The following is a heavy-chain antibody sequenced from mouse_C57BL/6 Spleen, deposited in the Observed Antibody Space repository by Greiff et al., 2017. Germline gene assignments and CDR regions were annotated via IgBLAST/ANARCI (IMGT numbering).Heavy chain of an antibody. CDR3: ARGDSTGYDYYAMDD. CDR2: IDPSDRYT. J-gene: IGHJ4*01. V-gene: IGHV1-50*01. Sequence: VQLQQPGAELVKPGASVKLSCKASGYTFTSSWMQWVKQRPGQGLEWIGEIDPSDRYTNYNQKFKGKATLTVDTSSSTAYMQLSSLTSEDSAVYYCARGDSTGYDYYAMDDWGQGTSVTVSS. D-gene: IGHD3-2*02. CDR1: GYTFTSSW.